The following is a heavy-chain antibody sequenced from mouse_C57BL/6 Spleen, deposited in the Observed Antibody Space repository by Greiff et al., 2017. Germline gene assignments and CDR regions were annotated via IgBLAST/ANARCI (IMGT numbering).Heavy chain of an antibody. J-gene: IGHJ2*01. D-gene: IGHD1-1*01. CDR1: GYTFTSYW. Sequence: QVQLQQSGAELVKPGASVKMSCKASGYTFTSYWITWVKQRPGQGLEWIGDIYPGSGSTNYNEKFKSKATLTVDTSSSTAYMQLSSLTSEDSAVYYCARSGGDYYAFDYWGQGTTLTVSS. CDR3: ARSGGDYYAFDY. CDR2: IYPGSGST. V-gene: IGHV1-55*01.